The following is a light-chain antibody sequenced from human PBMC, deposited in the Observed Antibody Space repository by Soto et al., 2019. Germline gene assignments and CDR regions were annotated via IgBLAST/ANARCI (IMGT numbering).Light chain of an antibody. CDR1: QSVRDRY. V-gene: IGKV3-20*01. J-gene: IGKJ1*01. CDR3: QQYGSSPGT. CDR2: DTS. Sequence: EIVLTQSPGTLSLSPGERATLSCRASQSVRDRYFAWYQQKPGQAPSLLIYDTSTRATGVPDRFSGSGSGTDFALTISRVEPEDFAIYCCQQYGSSPGTFGQGTKVEI.